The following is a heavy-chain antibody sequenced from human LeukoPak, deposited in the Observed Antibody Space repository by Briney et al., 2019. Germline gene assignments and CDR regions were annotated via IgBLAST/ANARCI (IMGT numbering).Heavy chain of an antibody. Sequence: PVASVKVSCKASGGTFSSYAISWVRQAPGQGLEWMGGIIPIFGTANYAQKFQGRVTITADESTSTAYMELSSLRSEDTAVYYCARGASVLTGYYTSPPLFDYWGQGTLVTVSS. CDR2: IIPIFGTA. CDR1: GGTFSSYA. D-gene: IGHD3-9*01. V-gene: IGHV1-69*13. J-gene: IGHJ4*02. CDR3: ARGASVLTGYYTSPPLFDY.